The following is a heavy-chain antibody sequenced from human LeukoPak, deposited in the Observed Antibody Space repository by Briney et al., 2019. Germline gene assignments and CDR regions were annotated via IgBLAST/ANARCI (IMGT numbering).Heavy chain of an antibody. D-gene: IGHD5-24*01. J-gene: IGHJ4*02. Sequence: SGGSLRLSCAASGFTFSDHYMDWVRQAPGKGLEWVSTISGSGGSTYYADSVKGRFTISRDNSKSTLYLQINSLRAEDTAVYYCAKSGYNRFDYWGQGTLVTVSS. CDR3: AKSGYNRFDY. CDR1: GFTFSDHY. V-gene: IGHV3-23*01. CDR2: ISGSGGST.